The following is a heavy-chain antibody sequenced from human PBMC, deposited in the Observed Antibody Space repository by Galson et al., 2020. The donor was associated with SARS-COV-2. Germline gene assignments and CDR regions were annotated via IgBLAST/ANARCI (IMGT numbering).Heavy chain of an antibody. V-gene: IGHV4-38-2*01. CDR2: IYPSGST. CDR3: ARQGVNMIVLVTVPGWYFDL. CDR1: GYSISTTNY. J-gene: IGHJ2*01. D-gene: IGHD3-22*01. Sequence: SETLYLTCAVSGYSISTTNYWGWVRQPPGQGLEWIGSIYPSGSTYYNTSLKSRVTIALDTSKKQFSLRLDSVTAADTALYYCARQGVNMIVLVTVPGWYFDLWGRGTLVTVSS.